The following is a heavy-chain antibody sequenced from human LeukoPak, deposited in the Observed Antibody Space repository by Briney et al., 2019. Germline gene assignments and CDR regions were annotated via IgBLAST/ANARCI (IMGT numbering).Heavy chain of an antibody. V-gene: IGHV4-34*01. D-gene: IGHD5-18*01. CDR2: INHSGST. J-gene: IGHJ4*02. CDR1: GGSFSGYY. CDR3: ARRGGIQLWLYRGPQQGFDY. Sequence: SETLSLTCAVSGGSFSGYYWSWIRQPPGKGLEWIGEINHSGSTNYNPSLKSRVTISVDTSKNQFSLKLSSVTAADTAVYYCARRGGIQLWLYRGPQQGFDYWGQGTLVTVSS.